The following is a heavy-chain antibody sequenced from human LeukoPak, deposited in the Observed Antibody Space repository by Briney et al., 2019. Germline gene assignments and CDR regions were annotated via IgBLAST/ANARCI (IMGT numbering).Heavy chain of an antibody. J-gene: IGHJ4*02. D-gene: IGHD6-13*01. CDR2: TNHSGST. V-gene: IGHV4-34*01. Sequence: SETLSLTCAVYGGSFSGYYWSWIRQPPGKGLEWIGETNHSGSTNYNPSLKSRVTISVDTSKNQFSLKLSSVTAADTAVYYCARLSSSWYYFDYWGQGTLVTVSS. CDR1: GGSFSGYY. CDR3: ARLSSSWYYFDY.